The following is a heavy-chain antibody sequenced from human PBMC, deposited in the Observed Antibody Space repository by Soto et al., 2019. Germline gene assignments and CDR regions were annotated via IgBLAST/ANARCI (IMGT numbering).Heavy chain of an antibody. J-gene: IGHJ3*02. CDR3: VIYGGYDILSHGAFDI. CDR2: ISSGGGST. V-gene: IGHV3-23*01. CDR1: GFTFNNYV. D-gene: IGHD3-9*01. Sequence: EVQLLESGGGLVQPGGSLRLSCAASGFTFNNYVMSWVRQAPGKGLEWVSTISSGGGSTYYADSAKGRFTISRDNSKITVYLQMNSLRADDTVVYYCVIYGGYDILSHGAFDIWGQGTMVTVSS.